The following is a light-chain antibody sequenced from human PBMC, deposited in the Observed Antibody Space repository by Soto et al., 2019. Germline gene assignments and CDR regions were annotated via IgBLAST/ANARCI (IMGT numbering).Light chain of an antibody. CDR3: HQRSNWPPDT. J-gene: IGKJ5*01. V-gene: IGKV3-11*01. Sequence: EIVLTQSPDTLSLSPGEGASLSCRASQSVHTFLAWYQQKPGQAPRLLIYGASTRATGVPARFSGSGSGTDFTLTISSLEPEDFAVYYCHQRSNWPPDTFGHGTRLEIK. CDR1: QSVHTF. CDR2: GAS.